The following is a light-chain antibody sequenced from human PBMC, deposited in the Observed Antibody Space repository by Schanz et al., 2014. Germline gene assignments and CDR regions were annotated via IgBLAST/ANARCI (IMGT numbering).Light chain of an antibody. Sequence: DIPMTQSPSSLSASVGDRVTITCRASQSISNYVNWYQQIPGKVPKVLIYTASSLQSGVPSRFSGSGSGTDFTLTISSLQPEDFATYYCQQTYSTPFTFGPGTKVDIK. J-gene: IGKJ3*01. CDR2: TAS. V-gene: IGKV1-39*01. CDR3: QQTYSTPFT. CDR1: QSISNY.